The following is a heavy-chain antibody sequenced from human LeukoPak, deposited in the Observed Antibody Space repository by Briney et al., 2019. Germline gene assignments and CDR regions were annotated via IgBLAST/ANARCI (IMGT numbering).Heavy chain of an antibody. CDR1: GFILSRYA. J-gene: IGHJ4*02. V-gene: IGHV3-23*01. D-gene: IGHD5-24*01. Sequence: GGSLRLPCAASGFILSRYAMSWVRQAPGKGLEWVCGISSGGESPYYADSVRGRFTISRDNSKNTLYLEINSLRAEDTAVYSCAKKSRDGYNPFDYLGQGTLVTVSS. CDR3: AKKSRDGYNPFDY. CDR2: ISSGGESP.